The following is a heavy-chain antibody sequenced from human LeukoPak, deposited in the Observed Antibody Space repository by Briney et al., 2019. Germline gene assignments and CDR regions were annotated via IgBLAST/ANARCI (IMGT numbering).Heavy chain of an antibody. D-gene: IGHD1-14*01. J-gene: IGHJ4*02. CDR2: IFYSGTT. CDR1: GASISRSNW. Sequence: SETLSLTCTVSGASISRSNWWSWVRQSPGKGPEWIGEIFYSGTTNYNPSLKSRVTVSIDKSKNQFSLNLTSVTAADTAVYYCTRKMGVGGTRPFGYWGRGTLVTVSS. V-gene: IGHV4-4*02. CDR3: TRKMGVGGTRPFGY.